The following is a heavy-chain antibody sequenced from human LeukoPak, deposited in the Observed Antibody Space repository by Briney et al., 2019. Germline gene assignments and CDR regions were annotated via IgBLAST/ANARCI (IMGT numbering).Heavy chain of an antibody. Sequence: GGSLRLSCAVSGLTFSSSWMDWVRQAPGKGLEWVASINPDGNKKYSADSVKGRFTISRDNSKNTLYLLMNSLIPEDTAVYYCAREVVSSPSYFDSWGQGTLVTVSS. D-gene: IGHD2-15*01. CDR1: GLTFSSSW. V-gene: IGHV3-7*03. CDR2: INPDGNKK. CDR3: AREVVSSPSYFDS. J-gene: IGHJ4*02.